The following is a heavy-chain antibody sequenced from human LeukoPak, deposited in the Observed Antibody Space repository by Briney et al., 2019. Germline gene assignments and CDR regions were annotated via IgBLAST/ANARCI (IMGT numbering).Heavy chain of an antibody. CDR2: ISGDGATT. D-gene: IGHD3-16*01. V-gene: IGHV3-43*02. J-gene: IGHJ1*01. CDR3: AKDNQRGGFQH. CDR1: GFSFYDNA. Sequence: GGSLRLSCAASGFSFYDNAMYWVRQAPGKGLEWVSLISGDGATTYYADSVKGRFNISRDNSKSSLYLQMNSLRSEDSALYYCAKDNQRGGFQHWGQGPLVTVSA.